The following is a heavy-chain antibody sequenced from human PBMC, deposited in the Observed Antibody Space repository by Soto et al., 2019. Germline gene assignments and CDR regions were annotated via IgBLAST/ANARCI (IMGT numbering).Heavy chain of an antibody. J-gene: IGHJ3*02. CDR2: ISSSSSYI. CDR1: GFTFSSYI. CDR3: AREAVADAFDI. V-gene: IGHV3-21*01. Sequence: PGGSLRLSCAASGFTFSSYIMNWVRQAPGKGLEWVSSISSSSSYIYYADSVKGRFTISRDNAKNSLYLQMNSLRAEDTAVYYCAREAVADAFDIWGQGTMVTVSS. D-gene: IGHD6-19*01.